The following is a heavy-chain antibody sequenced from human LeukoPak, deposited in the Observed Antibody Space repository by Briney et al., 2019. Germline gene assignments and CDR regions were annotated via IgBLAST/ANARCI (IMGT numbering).Heavy chain of an antibody. Sequence: SETLSLTCTVSGSSISSSSYYWGWIRQPPGKGLEWIGSIYYSGSTYYNPSLKSRVTISVDTSKNQFSLKLSSVTAADTAVYYCARQRRQSSSWYQNWFDPWGQGTLVTVSS. J-gene: IGHJ5*02. CDR1: GSSISSSSYY. D-gene: IGHD6-13*01. CDR2: IYYSGST. V-gene: IGHV4-39*01. CDR3: ARQRRQSSSWYQNWFDP.